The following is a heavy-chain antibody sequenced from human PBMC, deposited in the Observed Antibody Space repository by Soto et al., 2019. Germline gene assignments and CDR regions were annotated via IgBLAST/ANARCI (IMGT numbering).Heavy chain of an antibody. J-gene: IGHJ4*02. D-gene: IGHD3-16*02. CDR3: AALPGLGELSTYDY. CDR1: GFTFTSSA. CDR2: IVVGSGNT. V-gene: IGHV1-58*01. Sequence: EASVKVSCKASGFTFTSSAVQWVRQARGQRLEWIGWIVVGSGNTNYAQKFQERVTITRDMSTSTAYMELSSLRSEDTAVYYCAALPGLGELSTYDYWGQGTLVTVSS.